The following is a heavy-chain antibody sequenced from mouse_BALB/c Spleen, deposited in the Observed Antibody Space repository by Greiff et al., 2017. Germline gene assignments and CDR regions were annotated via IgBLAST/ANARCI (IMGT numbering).Heavy chain of an antibody. V-gene: IGHV5-17*02. CDR1: GFTFSSFG. D-gene: IGHD1-1*01. Sequence: EVQLVESGGGLVQPGGSRKLSCAASGFTFSSFGMHWVRQAPEKGLEWVAYISSGSSTIYYADTVKGRFTISRANPKNTLFLQMTSLRSEDTAMYYCARSISYGNYSMDYWGQGTSVTVSS. J-gene: IGHJ4*01. CDR2: ISSGSSTI. CDR3: ARSISYGNYSMDY.